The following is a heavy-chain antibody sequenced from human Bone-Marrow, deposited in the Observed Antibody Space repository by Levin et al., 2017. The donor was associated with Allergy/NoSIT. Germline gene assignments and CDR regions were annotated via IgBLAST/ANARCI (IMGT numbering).Heavy chain of an antibody. D-gene: IGHD2-21*02. V-gene: IGHV4-39*07. CDR2: VYYSGST. Sequence: KTGGSLRLSCTVSGASITNNDYYWSWFRQPPGTRLEWIGIVYYSGSTYSNPSLKSRVAMSKETSQNQFSLKLRSVTAADTGVYYCATGHPQHHLDGYRFDPWGRGTLVTVSS. CDR1: GASITNNDYY. J-gene: IGHJ5*02. CDR3: ATGHPQHHLDGYRFDP.